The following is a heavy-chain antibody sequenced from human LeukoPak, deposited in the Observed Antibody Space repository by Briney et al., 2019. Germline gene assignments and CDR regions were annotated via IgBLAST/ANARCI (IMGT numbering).Heavy chain of an antibody. J-gene: IGHJ5*02. CDR3: ARKSIAAAGVNWFDP. Sequence: PSETLSLTCPVSGGSISSYYWSWIRPPPGKGLEWIGYIYYSGSTNYNPSLKSRVTISVDTSKNQFSLKLSSVTAADTAVYYCARKSIAAAGVNWFDPWGQGTLVTVSS. V-gene: IGHV4-59*01. CDR2: IYYSGST. D-gene: IGHD6-13*01. CDR1: GGSISSYY.